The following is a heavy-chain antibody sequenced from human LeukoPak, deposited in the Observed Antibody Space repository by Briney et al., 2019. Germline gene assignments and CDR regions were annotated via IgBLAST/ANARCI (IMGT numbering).Heavy chain of an antibody. CDR2: ISPYNDYT. Sequence: AAVKVSCKASGYTFTNYGISWVRQAPGQGLEWMGWISPYNDYTNYAQKLQGRVTMTTDTSTSTGYMELRSLRSDDTAVYYCARWYCSSTSCYAGAFDMWGQGTMVTVSS. CDR1: GYTFTNYG. CDR3: ARWYCSSTSCYAGAFDM. D-gene: IGHD2-2*01. J-gene: IGHJ3*02. V-gene: IGHV1-18*04.